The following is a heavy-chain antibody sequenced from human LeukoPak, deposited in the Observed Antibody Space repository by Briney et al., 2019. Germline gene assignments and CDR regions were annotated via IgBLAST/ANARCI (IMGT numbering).Heavy chain of an antibody. CDR2: IIPIFGTV. V-gene: IGHV1-69*05. CDR3: ARQLLVRGSYYYYYMDV. CDR1: GGTYSRYA. D-gene: IGHD6-6*01. Sequence: GASVKVSCKASGGTYSRYAFSWVRQAPGQGLEWMGGIIPIFGTVTYAQKFQGRVTITTDEFTSTAYMELSSLSSEDTAVYYCARQLLVRGSYYYYYMDVWGKGTTVTVSS. J-gene: IGHJ6*03.